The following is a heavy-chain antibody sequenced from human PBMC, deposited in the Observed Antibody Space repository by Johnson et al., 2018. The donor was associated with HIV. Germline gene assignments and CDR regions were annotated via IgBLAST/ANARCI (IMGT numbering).Heavy chain of an antibody. J-gene: IGHJ3*02. CDR1: GFTFDNYA. CDR2: INWNGGST. Sequence: VQLVESGGGVVRPGGSLRLSCGASGFTFDNYAMSWVRQAPGKGLEWVSGINWNGGSTDFADSVKGRFTVSRDNAKNSLYLQMNSLRAEDTALYYCARGWVGATLRAFDIWGQGTMVTVSS. CDR3: ARGWVGATLRAFDI. D-gene: IGHD1-26*01. V-gene: IGHV3-20*04.